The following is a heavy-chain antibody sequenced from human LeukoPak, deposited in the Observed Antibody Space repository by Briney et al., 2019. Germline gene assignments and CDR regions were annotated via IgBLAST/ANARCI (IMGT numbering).Heavy chain of an antibody. CDR3: ATSSSLAGDDY. D-gene: IGHD6-13*01. V-gene: IGHV1-8*01. CDR2: MNPNSGNT. CDR1: GYTFTTYD. J-gene: IGHJ4*02. Sequence: GASVKVSCKASGYTFTTYDINWVRQATGQGLEWMGWMNPNSGNTGYTQKFQGRVTMTRNTSISTAYMELSSLRSEDTAVYYCATSSSLAGDDYWGQGTLVTVSS.